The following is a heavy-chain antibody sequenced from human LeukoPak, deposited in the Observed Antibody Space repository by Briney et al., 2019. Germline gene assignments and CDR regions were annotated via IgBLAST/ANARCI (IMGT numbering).Heavy chain of an antibody. D-gene: IGHD3-22*01. CDR3: ARLRYYDSSGSPEFDY. Sequence: SETLSLTCTVSGGSISSSSYYWGWIRQSPGKGLEWIGSIYYSGSTYYNPSLKSRVTISVDTSKNQFSLKLSSVTAADTAVYYCARLRYYDSSGSPEFDYWGQGTLVTVSS. CDR2: IYYSGST. V-gene: IGHV4-39*01. CDR1: GGSISSSSYY. J-gene: IGHJ4*02.